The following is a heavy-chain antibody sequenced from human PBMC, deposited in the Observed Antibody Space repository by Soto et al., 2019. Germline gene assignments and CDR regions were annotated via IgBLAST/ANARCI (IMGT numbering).Heavy chain of an antibody. CDR3: ARGRGTASEDYDFWSGYKYYYYGMDV. J-gene: IGHJ6*02. CDR2: IYYSGST. V-gene: IGHV4-59*01. D-gene: IGHD3-3*01. CDR1: GGSISSYY. Sequence: SEILSLTCTVSGGSISSYYWSWIRQPPGKGLEWIGYIYYSGSTNYNPSLKSRVTISVDTSKNQFSLKLSSVTAADTAVYYCARGRGTASEDYDFWSGYKYYYYGMDVWGQGTTVTVSS.